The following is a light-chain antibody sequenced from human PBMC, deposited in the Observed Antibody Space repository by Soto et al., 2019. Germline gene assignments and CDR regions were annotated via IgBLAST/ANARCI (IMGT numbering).Light chain of an antibody. V-gene: IGKV3-15*01. Sequence: EIVLTQSPATLSLSPGERATLSCRASQSVSSNVAWYQQIPGQTPRLLIYGASTRATGIPVRFSGSGPGTDFTLTISRLEPEDFAVYYCQRYNNWPITFGQGTRLEIK. CDR3: QRYNNWPIT. CDR1: QSVSSN. J-gene: IGKJ5*01. CDR2: GAS.